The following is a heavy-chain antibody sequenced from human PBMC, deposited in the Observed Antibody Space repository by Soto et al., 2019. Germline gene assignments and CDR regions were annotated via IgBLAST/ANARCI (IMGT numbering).Heavy chain of an antibody. Sequence: QVQLVESGGGVVQPGRSLRLSCAASGFTFRNYAMHWVRQAPGKGLEWVAVISYDGGNKFYRDYVKGRFTSSRDNSKNTLYLQQNSLRYEDTAVYYCARGDREDIAVVIGVRPGEYGVDVWGQGTTVTVSS. J-gene: IGHJ6*02. CDR1: GFTFRNYA. V-gene: IGHV3-30-3*01. CDR2: ISYDGGNK. D-gene: IGHD2-15*01. CDR3: ARGDREDIAVVIGVRPGEYGVDV.